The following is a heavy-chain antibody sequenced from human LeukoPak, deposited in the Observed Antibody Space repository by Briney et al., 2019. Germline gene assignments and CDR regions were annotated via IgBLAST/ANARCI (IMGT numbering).Heavy chain of an antibody. V-gene: IGHV4-61*02. CDR1: GGSISSGSYY. J-gene: IGHJ3*02. Sequence: SETLSLTCTVSGGSISSGSYYWSWIRQPAGKGLEWIGRIYTSGSTNYNPSLKSRVTISVDTSKNQFSLKLSSVTAADTAVYYCARDYYDSSDYYYHAFDIWGQGTMVTVSS. CDR3: ARDYYDSSDYYYHAFDI. D-gene: IGHD3-22*01. CDR2: IYTSGST.